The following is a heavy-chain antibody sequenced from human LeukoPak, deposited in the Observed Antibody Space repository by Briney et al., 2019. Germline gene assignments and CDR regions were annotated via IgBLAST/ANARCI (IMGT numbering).Heavy chain of an antibody. CDR1: LGSISSYY. J-gene: IGHJ3*02. Sequence: SETLSLTCTVSLGSISSYYWSWIRQPPGKGLEWIGYIYYSGSTKYKPSLKGRATISVHTSKNQFSLKLSSVTSADTAVYYCASASLNIYAFDIWGQGTMVTVSS. CDR2: IYYSGST. D-gene: IGHD2/OR15-2a*01. CDR3: ASASLNIYAFDI. V-gene: IGHV4-59*01.